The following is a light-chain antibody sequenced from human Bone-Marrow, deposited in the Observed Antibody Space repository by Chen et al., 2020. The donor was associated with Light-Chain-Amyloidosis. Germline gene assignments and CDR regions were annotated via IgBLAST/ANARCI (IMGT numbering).Light chain of an antibody. CDR2: RVS. CDR3: TSYAGSDNLGV. Sequence: QSALTQPPSASGSPGQSVTISCTGTTSAVGGYDYVSWYKQHPGKAPKLWIYRVSKRPSGGPDRFSASKSGNTAALTVAGRQADDEADYYCTSYAGSDNLGVFGTGTTVTVL. CDR1: TSAVGGYDY. V-gene: IGLV2-8*01. J-gene: IGLJ1*01.